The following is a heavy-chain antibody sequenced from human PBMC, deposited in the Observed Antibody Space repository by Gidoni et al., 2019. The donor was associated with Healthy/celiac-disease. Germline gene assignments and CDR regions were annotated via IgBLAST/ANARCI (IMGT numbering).Heavy chain of an antibody. V-gene: IGHV3-9*01. D-gene: IGHD3-3*01. CDR2: ISWNSGSI. CDR1: GFTFDDYA. CDR3: AKDSSPRFLEWNIDY. J-gene: IGHJ4*02. Sequence: EVQLVESGGGLVQPGRSLRLSCAASGFTFDDYAMHWVRQAPGKGLEWVSGISWNSGSIGYADSVKGRFTISRDNAKNSLYLQMNSLRAEDTALYYCAKDSSPRFLEWNIDYWGQGTLVTVSS.